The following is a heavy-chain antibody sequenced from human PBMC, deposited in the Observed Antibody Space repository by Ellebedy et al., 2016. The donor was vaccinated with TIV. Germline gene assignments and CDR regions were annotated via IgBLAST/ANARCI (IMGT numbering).Heavy chain of an antibody. Sequence: AASVKVSCKASGYTFTSYYMHWVRQAPGQGLEWMGWISAYNGNTNYAQKLQGRVTMTTDTSTSTAYMELRSLRSDDTAVYYCARTYNWNDSGWFDPWGQGTLVTVSS. D-gene: IGHD1-20*01. V-gene: IGHV1-18*04. J-gene: IGHJ5*02. CDR2: ISAYNGNT. CDR1: GYTFTSYY. CDR3: ARTYNWNDSGWFDP.